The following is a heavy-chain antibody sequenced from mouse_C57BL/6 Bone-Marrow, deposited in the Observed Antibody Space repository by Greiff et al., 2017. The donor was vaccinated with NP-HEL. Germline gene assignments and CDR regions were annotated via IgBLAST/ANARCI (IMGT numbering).Heavy chain of an antibody. D-gene: IGHD1-1*01. CDR1: GFTFSSYG. J-gene: IGHJ4*01. CDR2: ISSGGSYT. CDR3: ARHENYGSFYAMDY. V-gene: IGHV5-6*01. Sequence: EVQVVESGGDLVKPGGSLKLSCAASGFTFSSYGMSWVRQTPDKRLEWVATISSGGSYTYYPDSVKGRFTISRDNAKNTLYLQMSSLKSEDTAMYYCARHENYGSFYAMDYWGQGTTVTVSS.